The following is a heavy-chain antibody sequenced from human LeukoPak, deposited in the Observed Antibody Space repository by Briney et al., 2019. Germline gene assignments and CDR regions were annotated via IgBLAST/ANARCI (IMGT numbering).Heavy chain of an antibody. D-gene: IGHD4-23*01. J-gene: IGHJ6*02. CDR1: GGPVGSGTYY. Sequence: SETLSLTCTVSGGPVGSGTYYWSWIRQPPGKGLEWIGYIYYSGTTNYNPSLKSRVTISIDTSRNQFSLKLSSVTAADTAVYYCARVGGTNYYYYGMDVWGQGTTVTVSS. V-gene: IGHV4-61*01. CDR2: IYYSGTT. CDR3: ARVGGTNYYYYGMDV.